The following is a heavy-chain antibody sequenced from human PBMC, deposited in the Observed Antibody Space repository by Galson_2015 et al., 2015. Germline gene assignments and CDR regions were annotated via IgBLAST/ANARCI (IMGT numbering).Heavy chain of an antibody. Sequence: SLRLSCAASGFTVSSNYMSWVRQAPGKGLEWVSVIYSGGSTYYADSVKGRFTISRDNSKNTLYLQMNSLRAEDTAVYYCAKDLKIVVVEAATPSGMDVWGQGTTVTVSS. CDR1: GFTVSSNY. CDR3: AKDLKIVVVEAATPSGMDV. D-gene: IGHD2-15*01. CDR2: IYSGGST. J-gene: IGHJ6*02. V-gene: IGHV3-53*01.